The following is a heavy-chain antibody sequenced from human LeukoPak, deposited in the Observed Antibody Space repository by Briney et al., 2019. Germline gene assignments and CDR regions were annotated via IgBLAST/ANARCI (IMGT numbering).Heavy chain of an antibody. V-gene: IGHV3-11*04. CDR1: GFTFSDYY. D-gene: IGHD1-26*01. CDR2: ISSSGSTI. J-gene: IGHJ6*03. CDR3: AREQANPGSYYYYMDV. Sequence: GGSLRLSCAASGFTFSDYYMSWIRQAPGKGLEWVSYISSSGSTIYYADSVKGRFTISRDNAKNSLYLQMNSLRAEDTAVYYCAREQANPGSYYYYMDVWGKGTTVTVSS.